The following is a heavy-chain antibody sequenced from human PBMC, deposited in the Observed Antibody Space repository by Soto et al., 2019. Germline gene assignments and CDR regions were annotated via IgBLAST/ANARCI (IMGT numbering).Heavy chain of an antibody. J-gene: IGHJ5*02. CDR3: ARGGNSALNWFGP. Sequence: GESLKISCKGSGYSFTSYWIVWVRQMPGKGLEWMGIIYPSDSDTRYSPSLQGQVTISVDKPISTAYLQWSSLKASDTAMYYCARGGNSALNWFGPWGQGTLVTRLL. CDR2: IYPSDSDT. CDR1: GYSFTSYW. V-gene: IGHV5-51*04. D-gene: IGHD5-12*01.